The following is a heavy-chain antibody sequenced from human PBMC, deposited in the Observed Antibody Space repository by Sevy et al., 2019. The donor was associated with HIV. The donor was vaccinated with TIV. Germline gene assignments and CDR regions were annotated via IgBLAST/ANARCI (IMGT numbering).Heavy chain of an antibody. Sequence: GGSLRLSCAASGFIVSSNYMSWVRQAPGKGLEWVSVIYSGGSTYYADSVKGRFTISRDSSKNTLYLQMISLRAEDTAVYYCARGITMMDDAFDIWGQGTMVTVSS. CDR3: ARGITMMDDAFDI. CDR1: GFIVSSNY. V-gene: IGHV3-53*01. CDR2: IYSGGST. J-gene: IGHJ3*02. D-gene: IGHD3-22*01.